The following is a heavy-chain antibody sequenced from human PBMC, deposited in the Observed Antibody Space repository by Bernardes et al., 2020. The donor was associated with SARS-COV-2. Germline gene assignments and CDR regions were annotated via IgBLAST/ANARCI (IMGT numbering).Heavy chain of an antibody. CDR1: GFTFSSYW. V-gene: IGHV3-23*01. Sequence: GGSLRLSCAASGFTFSSYWMSWVRQAPGKGLEWFSAVNSAGTTYYADSVRGRFTAARDNSKNTLYLQMSSLRPEDTAVYYCARVVSGPHVGADAFAVWGRGTTVTVSS. J-gene: IGHJ3*01. CDR2: VNSAGTT. CDR3: ARVVSGPHVGADAFAV. D-gene: IGHD3-16*01.